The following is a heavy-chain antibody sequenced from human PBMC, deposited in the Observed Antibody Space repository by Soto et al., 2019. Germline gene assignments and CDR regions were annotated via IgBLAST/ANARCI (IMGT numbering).Heavy chain of an antibody. Sequence: QVQLVQSGAEVKKPGASVKVSCKASGYTFTSYGISWVRQAPGQGLEWMGWISAYNGNTNYAQKLQGRVTMTTETTTSRGDLELRSLRSDDTAVYYCARVYRITMVRGELSEYWGQGTLVTVSS. CDR1: GYTFTSYG. CDR2: ISAYNGNT. J-gene: IGHJ4*02. D-gene: IGHD3-10*01. CDR3: ARVYRITMVRGELSEY. V-gene: IGHV1-18*01.